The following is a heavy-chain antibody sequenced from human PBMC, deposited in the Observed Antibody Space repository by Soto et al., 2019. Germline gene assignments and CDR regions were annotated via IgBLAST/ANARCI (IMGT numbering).Heavy chain of an antibody. CDR2: TSYRSKWYN. V-gene: IGHV6-1*01. D-gene: IGHD5-12*01. CDR1: GERVSNTVAG. J-gene: IGHJ6*04. CDR3: SKLSYYNSGSVDV. Sequence: SETRSLTCAISGERVSNTVAGWTWIRQSRSRGLECLGRTSYRSKWYNDYAISVRGRITINPDTSKNQFSLQLNSVTPEDSAVYYFSKLSYYNSGSVDVWGKGSTVTVSS.